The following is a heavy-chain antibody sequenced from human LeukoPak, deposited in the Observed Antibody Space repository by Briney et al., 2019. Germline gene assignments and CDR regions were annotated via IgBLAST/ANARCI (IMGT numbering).Heavy chain of an antibody. CDR2: INPSGGST. J-gene: IGHJ4*02. Sequence: ASVKVSCEASGYTFTSYYMHWVRQAPGQGLEWMGIINPSGGSTSYAQKFQGRVTMTRDTSTSTVYMELSSLGSEDTAVYYCARDKSAVAVDYWGQGTLVTVSS. D-gene: IGHD6-19*01. CDR1: GYTFTSYY. CDR3: ARDKSAVAVDY. V-gene: IGHV1-46*01.